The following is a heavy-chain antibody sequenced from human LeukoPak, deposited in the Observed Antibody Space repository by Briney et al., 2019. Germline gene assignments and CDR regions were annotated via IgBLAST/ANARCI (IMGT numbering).Heavy chain of an antibody. CDR3: ARGTTAGYSSRWVVGYGMDV. V-gene: IGHV1-18*01. CDR2: TGVYNGNT. Sequence: ASVTVTCKGAGYTFTCYGISWVRQAPGQGLGWMGGTGVYNGNTNYAQKLEGRVTMTTDTSTSTAYMEMRSLRSDDTDVYYWARGTTAGYSSRWVVGYGMDVWGQGTTVTVSS. CDR1: GYTFTCYG. D-gene: IGHD6-13*01. J-gene: IGHJ6*02.